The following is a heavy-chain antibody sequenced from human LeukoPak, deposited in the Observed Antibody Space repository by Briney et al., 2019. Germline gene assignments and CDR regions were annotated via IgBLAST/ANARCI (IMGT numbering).Heavy chain of an antibody. J-gene: IGHJ6*03. CDR2: IRYDGSSK. Sequence: PGGSLRLSCAASGFTFSSYGMHWVRQAPGKGLEWVAFIRYDGSSKYYADSVKGRFTISRDNSKNTLYLQMNSLRAEDTAVYYCAKGGVVVPASDYMDVWGKGTTVTVSS. D-gene: IGHD2-2*01. CDR1: GFTFSSYG. V-gene: IGHV3-30*02. CDR3: AKGGVVVPASDYMDV.